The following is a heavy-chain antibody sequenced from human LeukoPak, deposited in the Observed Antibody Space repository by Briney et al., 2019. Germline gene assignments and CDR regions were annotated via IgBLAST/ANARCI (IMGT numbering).Heavy chain of an antibody. CDR3: ARDPRLVGATSCFDY. D-gene: IGHD1-26*01. J-gene: IGHJ4*02. CDR2: ISSSSSYT. Sequence: GGSLRPSCAASGFTFSSYSMNWVRQAPGKGLEWVSSISSSSSYTYYADSVKGRFTISRDNAKNSLYLQMNSLRAEDTAVYYCARDPRLVGATSCFDYWGQGTLVTVSS. V-gene: IGHV3-21*01. CDR1: GFTFSSYS.